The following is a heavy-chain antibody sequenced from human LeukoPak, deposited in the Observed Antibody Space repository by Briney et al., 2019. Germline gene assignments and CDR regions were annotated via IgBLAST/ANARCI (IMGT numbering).Heavy chain of an antibody. CDR2: ISSSSSYI. V-gene: IGHV3-21*01. CDR1: GFTFSSYS. D-gene: IGHD7-27*01. CDR3: ARDGDSGMDV. J-gene: IGHJ6*02. Sequence: GGSLTLSCAASGFTFSSYSMNWVRQAPGKGLEWVSSISSSSSYIYYADSVKGRFTISRDNAKNSLYLRMNSLRAEDTAVYYCARDGDSGMDVWGQGTTVTVSS.